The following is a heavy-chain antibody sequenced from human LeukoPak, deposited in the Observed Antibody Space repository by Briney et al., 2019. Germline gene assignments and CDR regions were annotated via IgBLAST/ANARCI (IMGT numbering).Heavy chain of an antibody. J-gene: IGHJ6*03. CDR2: IHTSGST. CDR3: ARGGYSYGYGYYYYYYYMDV. V-gene: IGHV4-4*07. CDR1: GGSISSYY. D-gene: IGHD5-18*01. Sequence: SETLSLTCTVSGGSISSYYWSWIRQPAGKGLEWIGRIHTSGSTNYSPSLKSRVTMSVDTSKNQFSLKLSSVTAADTAVYYCARGGYSYGYGYYYYYYYMDVWGKGTTVTISS.